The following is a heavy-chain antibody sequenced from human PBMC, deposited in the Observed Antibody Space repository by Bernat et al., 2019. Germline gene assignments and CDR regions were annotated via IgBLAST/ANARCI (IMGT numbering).Heavy chain of an antibody. V-gene: IGHV3-30*02. J-gene: IGHJ3*02. D-gene: IGHD5-12*01. CDR3: AKGSSGYDFDAFDI. CDR1: GFTFSTYS. Sequence: QVQLVESGGGVVQPGGSLRLSCTASGFTFSTYSLHWVRQAPDKGLEWVAFIQNDGSDKYYADFVKGRFTISRDNSKKTLYLQMNSLRAEDTAVYYCAKGSSGYDFDAFDIWGQGTMVTVSS. CDR2: IQNDGSDK.